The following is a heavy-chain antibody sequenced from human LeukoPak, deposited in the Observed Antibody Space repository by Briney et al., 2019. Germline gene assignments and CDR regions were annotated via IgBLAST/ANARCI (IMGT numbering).Heavy chain of an antibody. Sequence: SGGSLRLSCAASGFTFSSYAMSWVRQAPGKGLEWVSGINWNGGSTGYADSVKGRFTISRDNAKNSLYLQMNSLRAEDTALYYCARYSSSWYFGWFNYWGQGTLVTVSS. CDR1: GFTFSSYA. CDR3: ARYSSSWYFGWFNY. V-gene: IGHV3-20*04. J-gene: IGHJ4*02. CDR2: INWNGGST. D-gene: IGHD6-13*01.